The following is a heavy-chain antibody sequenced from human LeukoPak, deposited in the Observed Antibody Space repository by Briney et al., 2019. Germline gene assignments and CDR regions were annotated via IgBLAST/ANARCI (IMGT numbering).Heavy chain of an antibody. Sequence: SQTLSLTCDISGDSVSSNSAAWNWIRQSPSRGLEWLGRTYYRSKWYNDYAVSVKSRITTNPDTSKNQFSLQLNSVTPEDTAVYYCARGSNSGYDYPFDYWGQGTLVTVSS. J-gene: IGHJ4*02. CDR2: TYYRSKWYN. CDR1: GDSVSSNSAA. D-gene: IGHD5-12*01. CDR3: ARGSNSGYDYPFDY. V-gene: IGHV6-1*01.